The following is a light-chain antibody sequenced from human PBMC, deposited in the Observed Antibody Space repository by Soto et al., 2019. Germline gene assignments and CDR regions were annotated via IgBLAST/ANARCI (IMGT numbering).Light chain of an antibody. CDR3: QQYGSSPWT. CDR2: GAS. V-gene: IGKV3-20*01. Sequence: ETVLAHAPGTRSCSPVKIPYLFCXXSQSVSSSYLAWYQQKPGQAPRPLIYGASSRATGAPDRFSGSGSGTDFTLTISRLEPEDSAVYYCQQYGSSPWTFGQGTKVDIK. CDR1: QSVSSSY. J-gene: IGKJ1*01.